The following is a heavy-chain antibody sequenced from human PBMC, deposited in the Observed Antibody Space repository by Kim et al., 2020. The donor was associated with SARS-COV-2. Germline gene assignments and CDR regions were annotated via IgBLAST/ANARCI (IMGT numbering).Heavy chain of an antibody. CDR2: IIPIFGTA. Sequence: SVKVSCKASGGTFSSYAISWVRQAPGQGLEWMGGIIPIFGTANYAQKFQGRVTITADESTSTAYMELSSLRSEDTAVYYCARSTGRVVVVAATSYYYGMDVWGQGTTVTVSS. J-gene: IGHJ6*02. CDR1: GGTFSSYA. V-gene: IGHV1-69*13. D-gene: IGHD2-15*01. CDR3: ARSTGRVVVVAATSYYYGMDV.